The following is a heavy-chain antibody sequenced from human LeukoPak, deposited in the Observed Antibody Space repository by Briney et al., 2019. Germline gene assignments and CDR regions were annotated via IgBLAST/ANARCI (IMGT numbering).Heavy chain of an antibody. CDR1: GYTFTDYY. Sequence: ASVKVSCKASGYTFTDYYIHWVRQAPGQGLEWMGWINPKSGGTNYAPKFQGRVTMTRDTSISAAYMELSRLRSDDTAVYYCALRRIAILGVVAVSSWYFDLWGRGTLVTVSS. CDR2: INPKSGGT. V-gene: IGHV1-2*02. D-gene: IGHD3-3*01. J-gene: IGHJ2*01. CDR3: ALRRIAILGVVAVSSWYFDL.